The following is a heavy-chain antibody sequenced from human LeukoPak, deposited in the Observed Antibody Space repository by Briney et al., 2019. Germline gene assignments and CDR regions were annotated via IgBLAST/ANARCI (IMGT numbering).Heavy chain of an antibody. CDR3: ARPLFSSNYKAFDL. Sequence: GESLKISCRLSGFSSTTYWIAWVRQMPGKGLEWMGAIQPDDSDTTYSPSFQGQVSISADKSINTAFLRWSSLEASDTAMYYCARPLFSSNYKAFDLWGQGTLVTVSS. D-gene: IGHD4-11*01. CDR2: IQPDDSDT. V-gene: IGHV5-51*01. CDR1: GFSSTTYW. J-gene: IGHJ3*01.